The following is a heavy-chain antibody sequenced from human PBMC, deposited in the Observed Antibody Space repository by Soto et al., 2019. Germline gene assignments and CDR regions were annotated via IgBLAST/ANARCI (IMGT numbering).Heavy chain of an antibody. CDR1: GFTFSSYA. V-gene: IGHV3-23*01. J-gene: IGHJ4*02. D-gene: IGHD3-22*01. CDR2: ISGSGGST. CDR3: AKDAIVVVPPRLFDY. Sequence: EVQLLESGGGLVQPGGSLRLSCAASGFTFSSYAMSWVRQAPGKGLEWVSAISGSGGSTYYAASVKGRFTISRNNSKTALYLQMNSLRAEDTAVYYCAKDAIVVVPPRLFDYWGQGTLVTVSS.